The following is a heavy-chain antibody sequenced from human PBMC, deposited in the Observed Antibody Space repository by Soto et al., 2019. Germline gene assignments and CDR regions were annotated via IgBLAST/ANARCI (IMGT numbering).Heavy chain of an antibody. J-gene: IGHJ6*04. CDR2: INSDGSST. V-gene: IGHV3-74*01. Sequence: GGSLRLSCAASGFTFSSYWMHWVRQAPGKGLVWVSRINSDGSSTSYADSVKGRFTISRDNAKNTLYLQMNSLRAEDTAVYYCASTHMITELYVWGKGTTVTVSS. D-gene: IGHD3-16*01. CDR3: ASTHMITELYV. CDR1: GFTFSSYW.